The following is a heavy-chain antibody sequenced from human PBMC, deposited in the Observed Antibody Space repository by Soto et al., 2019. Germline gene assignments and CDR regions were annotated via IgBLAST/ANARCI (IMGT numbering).Heavy chain of an antibody. CDR2: ISGIRDYI. V-gene: IGHV3-21*06. CDR3: AREGVHNYNEYYFDY. Sequence: GGSLRLSCAASGFTFSYYALHWVRRAPGKGLEWVSSISGIRDYIRYADSVKGRFAISRDNAKTSLYLQMNSLTAEDTAVYYCAREGVHNYNEYYFDYWGQGTLVTVSS. D-gene: IGHD3-22*01. J-gene: IGHJ4*02. CDR1: GFTFSYYA.